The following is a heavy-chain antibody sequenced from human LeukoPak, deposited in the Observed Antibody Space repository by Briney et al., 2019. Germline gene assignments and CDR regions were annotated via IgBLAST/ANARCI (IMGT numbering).Heavy chain of an antibody. V-gene: IGHV1-2*02. CDR3: ARRIAGRLINDAFDI. CDR2: INPYSGGT. CDR1: GYPFTGHY. D-gene: IGHD6-6*01. J-gene: IGHJ3*02. Sequence: ASVKVSCKASGYPFTGHYMHWVRQAPGQGLEWMGWINPYSGGTHYALIFQDRVTMTRDTSISTAYMELSRLRSDDTAVYYCARRIAGRLINDAFDIWGQGTMVTVSS.